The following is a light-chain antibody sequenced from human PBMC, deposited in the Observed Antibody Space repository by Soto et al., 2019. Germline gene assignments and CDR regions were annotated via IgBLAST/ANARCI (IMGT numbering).Light chain of an antibody. Sequence: DIQMTQSPSTLSASVGDRVTITCRASQSISSWLAWYQQKPGKAPKLLIYDASSLESGVPSRFSGSGSGTEFSLTISSLQADDFANYYCQQYNSYQGTFGQGTKVEIK. CDR1: QSISSW. V-gene: IGKV1-5*01. J-gene: IGKJ1*01. CDR3: QQYNSYQGT. CDR2: DAS.